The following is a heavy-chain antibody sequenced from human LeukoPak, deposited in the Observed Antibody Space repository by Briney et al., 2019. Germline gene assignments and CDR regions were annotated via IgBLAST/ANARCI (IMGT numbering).Heavy chain of an antibody. V-gene: IGHV3-33*01. CDR1: GFTFSSYG. CDR2: IWFDGSYK. J-gene: IGHJ3*02. CDR3: ARGKEQQLYAFDI. Sequence: GGSLRLSCAASGFTFSSYGMHWVRQAPGKGLEWVAVIWFDGSYKYYGDSVKGRFTISRDNSKNTLYLQMDSLSAEDTAVYYCARGKEQQLYAFDIWGQGTMVTVSS. D-gene: IGHD6-13*01.